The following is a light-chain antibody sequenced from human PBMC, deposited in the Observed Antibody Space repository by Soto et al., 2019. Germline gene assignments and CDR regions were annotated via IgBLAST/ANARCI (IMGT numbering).Light chain of an antibody. CDR2: GAS. Sequence: EIVLTQSPGTLSLSPGERATLSCGASQSVSSSYLAWYQQKSGQAPRLLIYGASNRATGIPDRFSGSGSGTDFTLTISRLEPEDFAVYYCQQYGRSSWTFGQGTKVEIK. J-gene: IGKJ1*01. CDR1: QSVSSSY. V-gene: IGKV3-20*01. CDR3: QQYGRSSWT.